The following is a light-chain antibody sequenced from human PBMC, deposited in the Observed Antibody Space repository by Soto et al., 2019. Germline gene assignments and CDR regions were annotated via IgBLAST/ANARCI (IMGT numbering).Light chain of an antibody. CDR2: EAS. Sequence: QSALTQPDSVSGSPGQSITISFTGTSSDVGSHNLVSWYQQYPGKAPKLIIFEASKRPSGVSNRFSGSKSGSTASLTISGLQAEDEADYYCCSNAASSTYVFGSGTKLTVL. CDR1: SSDVGSHNL. CDR3: CSNAASSTYV. V-gene: IGLV2-23*01. J-gene: IGLJ1*01.